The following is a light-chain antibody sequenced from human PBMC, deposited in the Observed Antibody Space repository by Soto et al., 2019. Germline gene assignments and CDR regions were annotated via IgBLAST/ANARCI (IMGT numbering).Light chain of an antibody. CDR2: DAS. CDR3: QQRSNWPPYT. J-gene: IGKJ2*01. V-gene: IGKV3-11*01. Sequence: EIVLTQSPATLSLSPGERATLSCRASQSVSSYFAWYQHKPGQAPRLLIYDASNRATGIPARFSGSGSGTDFTLTISSLEPEDFAVYYCQQRSNWPPYTFGQGTKLEIK. CDR1: QSVSSY.